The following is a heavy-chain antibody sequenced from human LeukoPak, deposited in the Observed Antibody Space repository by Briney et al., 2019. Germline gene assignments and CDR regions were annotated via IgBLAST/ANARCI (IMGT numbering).Heavy chain of an antibody. CDR2: ISGSGDT. Sequence: GGSLRLSCAASGFTFVGNAVTWVRQAPGKGLEWVSTISGSGDTYYADSVKGRFTISRDDSKSTLSLQMNSLRAEDTALYYCAKKYYYGSGSYIFHFDHWGQGTPVTVSS. CDR1: GFTFVGNA. V-gene: IGHV3-23*01. D-gene: IGHD3-10*01. J-gene: IGHJ4*02. CDR3: AKKYYYGSGSYIFHFDH.